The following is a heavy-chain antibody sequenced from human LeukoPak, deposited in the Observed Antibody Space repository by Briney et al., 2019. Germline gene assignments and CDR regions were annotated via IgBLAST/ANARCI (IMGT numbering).Heavy chain of an antibody. CDR3: ARELVGAFDY. CDR1: GFTFSSYA. D-gene: IGHD1-26*01. V-gene: IGHV3-48*03. CDR2: ISSCGSTI. J-gene: IGHJ4*02. Sequence: PGRSLRLSCAASGFTFSSYATHWVRQAPGKGLEWVSYISSCGSTIYYADSVKGRFTISRDNAKNSLYLKLNSLRAEDTAVYYCARELVGAFDYWGQGTLVTVSS.